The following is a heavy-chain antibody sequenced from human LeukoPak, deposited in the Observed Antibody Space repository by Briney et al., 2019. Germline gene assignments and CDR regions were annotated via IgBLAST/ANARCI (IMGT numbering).Heavy chain of an antibody. J-gene: IGHJ4*02. CDR1: EFTFSSYW. D-gene: IGHD3-10*01. CDR2: IKQDGSEK. CDR3: ARERTMVRGVISYSDY. V-gene: IGHV3-7*01. Sequence: GXXLRLSCAASEFTFSSYWMSWVRQAPGKGLEWVANIKQDGSEKYYVDSVKGRFTISRDNAKNSLYLQMNSLRAEDTAVYYCARERTMVRGVISYSDYWGQGTLVTVSS.